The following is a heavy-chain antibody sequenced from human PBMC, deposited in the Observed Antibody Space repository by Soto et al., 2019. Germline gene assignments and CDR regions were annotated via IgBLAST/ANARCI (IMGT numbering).Heavy chain of an antibody. CDR1: GGSISNYY. CDR3: ARDGGVYYDFWSGYYTPGGMDV. Sequence: PSETLSLTCTVSGGSISNYYWTWVRQPPGKGLEWIGYIYYSGSTYYNPSLKSRVTISVDTSKNQFSLKLSSVTAADTAVYYCARDGGVYYDFWSGYYTPGGMDVWGQGTTVTVSS. V-gene: IGHV4-59*12. J-gene: IGHJ6*02. CDR2: IYYSGST. D-gene: IGHD3-3*01.